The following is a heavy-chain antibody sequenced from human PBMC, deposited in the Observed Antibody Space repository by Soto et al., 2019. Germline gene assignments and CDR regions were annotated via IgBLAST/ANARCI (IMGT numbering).Heavy chain of an antibody. CDR2: IIPILGIA. V-gene: IGHV1-69*02. Sequence: QVQLVQSGAEVKKPGSSVKVSCKASGGTFSSYTISWVRQAPGQGLEWMGRIIPILGIANYAQKFQGRVTITADKSTSTAYMELSSLRSEDTAVYYWARAVVVPAAEFDPWGQGTLVTVSS. CDR3: ARAVVVPAAEFDP. CDR1: GGTFSSYT. J-gene: IGHJ5*02. D-gene: IGHD2-2*01.